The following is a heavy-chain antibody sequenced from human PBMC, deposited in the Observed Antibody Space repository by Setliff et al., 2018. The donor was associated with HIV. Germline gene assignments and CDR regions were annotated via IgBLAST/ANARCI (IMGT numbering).Heavy chain of an antibody. Sequence: KLRETLSLTCAVYGGSFSDYYWTWIRQSPGKGLEWIGEINHRGSTNYNPSLKSRVTVSVDTSKNQFSLKLGSVTAADTAVYYCARESPSSSWFYFDFWGQGTLVT. J-gene: IGHJ4*02. V-gene: IGHV4-34*01. CDR3: ARESPSSSWFYFDF. CDR2: INHRGST. D-gene: IGHD6-13*01. CDR1: GGSFSDYY.